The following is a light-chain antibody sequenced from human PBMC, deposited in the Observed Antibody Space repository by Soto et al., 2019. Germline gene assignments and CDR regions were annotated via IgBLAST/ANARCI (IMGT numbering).Light chain of an antibody. CDR3: QQYNNWPYT. CDR2: GAS. J-gene: IGKJ3*01. V-gene: IGKV3D-15*01. Sequence: MVMTQSPATLSVSPGEKATLSCRASQSVSTKLAWYQQKPGQAPRLLIYGASTRATGIPARFSGSGSGTDFTLTSSSLQSEVFAVYYCQQYNNWPYTFGPGTRVDIK. CDR1: QSVSTK.